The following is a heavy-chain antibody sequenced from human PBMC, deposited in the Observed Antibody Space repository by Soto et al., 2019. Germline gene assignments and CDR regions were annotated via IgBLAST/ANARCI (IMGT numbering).Heavy chain of an antibody. V-gene: IGHV4-59*12. D-gene: IGHD5-18*01. J-gene: IGHJ4*02. CDR3: ARADTLGYTYGYIFDY. CDR1: GGSISSYY. Sequence: SETLSLTCTVSGGSISSYYWSWIRQPPGKGLEWIGYIYYSGSTNYNPSLKSRVAISVDTSKNQFSLKLTSVTAADTAVYYCARADTLGYTYGYIFDYWGQGTLVTVSS. CDR2: IYYSGST.